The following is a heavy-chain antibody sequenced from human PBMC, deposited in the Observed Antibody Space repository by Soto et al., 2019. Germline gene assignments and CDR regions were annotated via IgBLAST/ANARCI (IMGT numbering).Heavy chain of an antibody. J-gene: IGHJ4*02. D-gene: IGHD1-1*01. V-gene: IGHV3-74*01. CDR2: IDSDGSST. Sequence: QPGGSLRLSCAASGFTFSSYWMHWVRQAPGKGLVWVSHIDSDGSSTTYADSVKGRFTISRDNAKNTLYLQMNSLRAEDTAVYYCARDYPGNGIDYWGQGTLVTVSS. CDR1: GFTFSSYW. CDR3: ARDYPGNGIDY.